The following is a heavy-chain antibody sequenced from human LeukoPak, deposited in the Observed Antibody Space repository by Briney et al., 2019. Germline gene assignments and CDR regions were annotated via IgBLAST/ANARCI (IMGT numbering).Heavy chain of an antibody. V-gene: IGHV4-34*12. CDR1: GGSFSGEF. CDR2: MFYNGIA. D-gene: IGHD3-3*01. J-gene: IGHJ4*02. Sequence: SETLSLTCAVYGGSFSGEFWGWIRQPPGKGLEYIASMFYNGIAYYNPSLKSRVTISVDTSKNQFSLKLTSVTAADTAVYFCARIWSYWGQGTLVTVSS. CDR3: ARIWSY.